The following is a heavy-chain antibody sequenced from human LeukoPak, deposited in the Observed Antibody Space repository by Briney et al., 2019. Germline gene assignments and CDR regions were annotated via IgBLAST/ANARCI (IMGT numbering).Heavy chain of an antibody. CDR3: AKASWVSNADAVL. J-gene: IGHJ4*02. V-gene: IGHV3-21*04. D-gene: IGHD1-1*01. Sequence: GGSLRLSCEVAGFSFNSYTMTWVRQAPGKGLEWVSSISSDGSYINYTASVKGRFTISRDNSRNTVYLQLNNLRVEDTAVYYYAKASWVSNADAVLWGQGTLVTVSS. CDR2: ISSDGSYI. CDR1: GFSFNSYT.